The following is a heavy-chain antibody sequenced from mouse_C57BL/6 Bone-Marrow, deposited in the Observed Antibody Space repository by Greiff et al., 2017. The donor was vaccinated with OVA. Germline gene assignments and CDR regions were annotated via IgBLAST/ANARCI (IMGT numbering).Heavy chain of an antibody. CDR3: TREGGYYYGSSRYFDV. CDR2: IYPGNSDT. Sequence: VQLQQSGTVLARPGASVKMSCKTSGYTFTSYRMHWVKQRPGQGLEWIGAIYPGNSDTSYNQKFKGKAKLTAVTSASTAYMGLSSLTNEDSAVYYCTREGGYYYGSSRYFDVWGTGTTVTVSS. V-gene: IGHV1-5*01. D-gene: IGHD1-1*01. J-gene: IGHJ1*03. CDR1: GYTFTSYR.